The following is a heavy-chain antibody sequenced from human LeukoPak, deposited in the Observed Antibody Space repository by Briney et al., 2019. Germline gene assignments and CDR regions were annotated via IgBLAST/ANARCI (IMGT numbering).Heavy chain of an antibody. J-gene: IGHJ3*02. D-gene: IGHD6-19*01. CDR3: ARHLTFGFGSGDAFDI. V-gene: IGHV4-4*07. CDR2: IYSSGYT. CDR1: GGSISGYY. Sequence: TSETLSLTCTVSGGSISGYYWGWIRQPAGKGPQWIGRIYSSGYTYYNPSLKSRVTMSVDTPKNHFSLMVTSVTAADTAVYYCARHLTFGFGSGDAFDIWGQGVMVTVCS.